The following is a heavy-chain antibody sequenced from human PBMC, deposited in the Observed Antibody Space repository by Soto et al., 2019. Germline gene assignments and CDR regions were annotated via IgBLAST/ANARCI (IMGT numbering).Heavy chain of an antibody. J-gene: IGHJ4*02. V-gene: IGHV3-64D*06. CDR2: ITNNGGAT. Sequence: PGGSLRLSCSASGFTFSDYGMHWVRQAPGSGLESVAAITNNGGATYHVDSVKGRFTVSRDNSKNTLFLQMTSLRPEDTAVYYCVKSDFTSVSHYFDYWGQGILVTVSS. CDR1: GFTFSDYG. CDR3: VKSDFTSVSHYFDY. D-gene: IGHD3-10*01.